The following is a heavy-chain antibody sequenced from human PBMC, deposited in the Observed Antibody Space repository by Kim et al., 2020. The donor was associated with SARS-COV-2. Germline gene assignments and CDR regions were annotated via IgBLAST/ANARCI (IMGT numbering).Heavy chain of an antibody. CDR1: GGSFSGYY. D-gene: IGHD6-13*01. V-gene: IGHV4-34*01. CDR3: ARAVKQQLAHRRWFDP. Sequence: SETLSLTCAVYGGSFSGYYWSWIRQPPGKGLEWIGEINHSGSTNYNPSLKSRVTISVDTSKNQFSLKLSSVTAADTAVYYCARAVKQQLAHRRWFDPRGQGTLVTVSS. CDR2: INHSGST. J-gene: IGHJ5*02.